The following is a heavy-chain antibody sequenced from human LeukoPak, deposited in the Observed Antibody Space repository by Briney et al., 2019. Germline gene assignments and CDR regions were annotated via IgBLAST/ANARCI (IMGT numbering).Heavy chain of an antibody. CDR3: VLYYYDSSGYPRN. CDR1: GYTFTDYY. D-gene: IGHD3-22*01. CDR2: INPKTGGT. V-gene: IGHV1-2*02. Sequence: ASGKVSCKASGYTFTDYYMHWVRQAPGQGLEWMGWINPKTGGTNYAQKFQGRVTMTRDTSISTVYMDLRRLRSDDTAVYYCVLYYYDSSGYPRNWGQGTLVTVSS. J-gene: IGHJ4*02.